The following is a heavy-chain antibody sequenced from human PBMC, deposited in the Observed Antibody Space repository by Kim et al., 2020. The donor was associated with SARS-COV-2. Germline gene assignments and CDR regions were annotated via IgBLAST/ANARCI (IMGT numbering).Heavy chain of an antibody. CDR3: ANEYSYVFGTPYFDY. D-gene: IGHD5-18*01. CDR2: IIGSGGST. Sequence: GGSLRLSCAASGFTFSSYAMSWVRQAPGKGLDWVSAIIGSGGSTYYADSVKGRFTISRDNSKNTLYLQMNSLRAEDTAVYYCANEYSYVFGTPYFDYWGQGTLVTVSS. CDR1: GFTFSSYA. J-gene: IGHJ4*02. V-gene: IGHV3-23*01.